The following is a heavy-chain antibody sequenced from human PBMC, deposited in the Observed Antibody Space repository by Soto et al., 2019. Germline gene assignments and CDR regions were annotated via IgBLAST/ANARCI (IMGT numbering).Heavy chain of an antibody. Sequence: YESPRLSWTVSGGTISSCYWSWIRHPPGKGLEWIGYIYYRGRTNYNPSLKSRVTISGDTSKNQFSLKLSSVTAADTAGQYWARGDIKATRSGEDGGHGTLV. V-gene: IGHV4-59*01. CDR3: ARGDIKATRSGED. CDR1: GGTISSCY. D-gene: IGHD1-26*01. CDR2: IYYRGRT. J-gene: IGHJ4*01.